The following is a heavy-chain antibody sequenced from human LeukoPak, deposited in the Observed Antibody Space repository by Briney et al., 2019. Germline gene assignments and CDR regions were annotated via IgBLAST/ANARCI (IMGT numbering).Heavy chain of an antibody. CDR2: VIPIFGTA. CDR3: AREAARYDILTPHFDY. D-gene: IGHD3-9*01. J-gene: IGHJ4*02. Sequence: ASVKVSFNASGYSFTSYDISWVRQAPGQGLGWMGGVIPIFGTANYAQKFQGRVTITADESTSTAYMELSSLRSEDTAVYYCAREAARYDILTPHFDYWGQGTLVTVSS. V-gene: IGHV1-69*13. CDR1: GYSFTSYD.